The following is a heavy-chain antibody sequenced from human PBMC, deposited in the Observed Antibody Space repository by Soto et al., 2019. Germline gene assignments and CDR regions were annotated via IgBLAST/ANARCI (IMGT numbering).Heavy chain of an antibody. CDR3: ASGNDYGDYLVGY. J-gene: IGHJ4*02. CDR2: IYYSGST. D-gene: IGHD4-17*01. Sequence: SETLSLTCTVSGGSISSSSYYWGWIRQPPGKGLEWIGSIYYSGSTYYNPSLKSRVTISVDTSKNQFSLKLSSVTAADTAVYYCASGNDYGDYLVGYWGQGTLVTVSS. CDR1: GGSISSSSYY. V-gene: IGHV4-39*01.